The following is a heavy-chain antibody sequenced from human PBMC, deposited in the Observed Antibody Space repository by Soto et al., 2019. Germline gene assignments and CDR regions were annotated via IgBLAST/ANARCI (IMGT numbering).Heavy chain of an antibody. V-gene: IGHV5-51*01. Sequence: GESLKISCKGSGYSFTSYWIVWVRQMPGKGLEWMGIIYPGDSDTRYSPSFQGQVTISADKSISTAYLQWSSLKASDTAMYYCARHLLTGQYYYYGMDVWGQGTTVTVSS. CDR1: GYSFTSYW. CDR2: IYPGDSDT. CDR3: ARHLLTGQYYYYGMDV. J-gene: IGHJ6*02. D-gene: IGHD7-27*01.